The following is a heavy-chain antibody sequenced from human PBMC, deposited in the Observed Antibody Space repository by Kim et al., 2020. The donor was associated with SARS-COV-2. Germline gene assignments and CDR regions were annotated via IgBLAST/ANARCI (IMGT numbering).Heavy chain of an antibody. Sequence: GGSLRLSCAASGFTFSSYAMHWVRQAPGKGLEWVAVISYDGSNKYYADSVKGRFTISRDNSKNTLYLQMNSLRAEDTAVYYCARVSDFDWLLGGFYYYGMDVWGQGTTVTVSS. V-gene: IGHV3-30-3*01. CDR3: ARVSDFDWLLGGFYYYGMDV. J-gene: IGHJ6*02. CDR1: GFTFSSYA. D-gene: IGHD3-9*01. CDR2: ISYDGSNK.